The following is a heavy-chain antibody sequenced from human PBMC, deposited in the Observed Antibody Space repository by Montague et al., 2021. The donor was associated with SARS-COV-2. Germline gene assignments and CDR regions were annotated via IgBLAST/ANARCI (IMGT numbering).Heavy chain of an antibody. CDR2: ISYDGSNK. CDR1: GFTFSSYA. V-gene: IGHV3-30-3*01. J-gene: IGHJ4*02. D-gene: IGHD3-10*01. Sequence: TLRLSCAASGFTFSSYAMHWVRQAPGKGLEWVAVISYDGSNKYYADSVKGRFTISRDNSKNTLYLQMNSLGAEDTAVYYCAGELLFDFDYWGQGTLVTVSS. CDR3: AGELLFDFDY.